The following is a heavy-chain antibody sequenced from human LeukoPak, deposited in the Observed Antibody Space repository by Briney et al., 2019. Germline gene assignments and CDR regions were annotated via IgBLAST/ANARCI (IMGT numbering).Heavy chain of an antibody. CDR1: GFTFSSYA. Sequence: GGPLRLSCAASGFTFSSYAMSWVRQAPGKGLEWVSGISWNSGSIGYADSVKGRFTISRDNAKNSLYLQMNSLRAEDTALYYCAKEINGEDYWGQGTLVTVSS. V-gene: IGHV3-9*01. D-gene: IGHD3-10*01. J-gene: IGHJ4*02. CDR3: AKEINGEDY. CDR2: ISWNSGSI.